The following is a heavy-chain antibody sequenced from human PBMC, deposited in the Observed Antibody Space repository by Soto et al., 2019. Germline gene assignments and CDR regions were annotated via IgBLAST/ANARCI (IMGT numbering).Heavy chain of an antibody. V-gene: IGHV4-59*01. Sequence: NPSETLSLTCTVSGGSISIYYWSWIRQTPGKGLEWIGYIYYSGSTNYNPSLKSRVTISVDTSKNQFSLKLSSVTAADTAVYYCARWYCSGGSCYSDYWGQGTLVTVSS. D-gene: IGHD2-15*01. J-gene: IGHJ4*02. CDR1: GGSISIYY. CDR2: IYYSGST. CDR3: ARWYCSGGSCYSDY.